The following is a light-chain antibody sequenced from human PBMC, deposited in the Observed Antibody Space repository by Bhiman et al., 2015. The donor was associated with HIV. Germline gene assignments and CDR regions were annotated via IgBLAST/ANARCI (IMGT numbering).Light chain of an antibody. Sequence: QSVLTQPPSVSGAPGQRVTISCIGSSSNIGADYRVHWYQQLPGTAPKLLIFGNNERPSGVPDRFSGSKSGNSASLAITGLQAEDEADYYCATWDSSLSAEVFGGGTKLTVL. J-gene: IGLJ2*01. V-gene: IGLV1-50*01. CDR3: ATWDSSLSAEV. CDR1: SSNIGADYR. CDR2: GNN.